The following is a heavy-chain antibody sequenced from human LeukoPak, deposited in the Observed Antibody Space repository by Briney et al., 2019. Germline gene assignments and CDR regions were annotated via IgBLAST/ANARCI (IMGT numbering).Heavy chain of an antibody. V-gene: IGHV1-2*02. CDR3: ARGPTLGLYI. J-gene: IGHJ3*02. Sequence: ASVEVSCRASGYTFTAYYIHWVRQAPGQGLEWMGWINPNSGDTTLPQRFQGRVTMTRDTSIITAYMELSSLTSDDTGMYYCARGPTLGLYIWAQGTMVTVSS. CDR1: GYTFTAYY. CDR2: INPNSGDT.